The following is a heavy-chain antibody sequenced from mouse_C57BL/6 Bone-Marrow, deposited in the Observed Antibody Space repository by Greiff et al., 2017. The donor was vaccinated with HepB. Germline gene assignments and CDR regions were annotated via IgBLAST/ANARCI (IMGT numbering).Heavy chain of an antibody. J-gene: IGHJ4*01. CDR1: GYSFTGYF. CDR3: ARDDGYPYYAMDY. Sequence: VQLQQSGPELVKPGDSVKISCKASGYSFTGYFMNWVMQSHGKSLEWIGRINPYNGDTFYNQKFKGKATLTVDKSSSPAHMELRSLTSEDSAVYYCARDDGYPYYAMDYWGQGTSVTVSS. D-gene: IGHD2-3*01. CDR2: INPYNGDT. V-gene: IGHV1-20*01.